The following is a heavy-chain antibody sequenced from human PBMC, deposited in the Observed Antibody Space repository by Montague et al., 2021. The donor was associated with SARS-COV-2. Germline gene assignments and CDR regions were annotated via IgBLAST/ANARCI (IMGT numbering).Heavy chain of an antibody. CDR2: LLTSGAT. CDR1: GDSITSKTHD. CDR3: ARDSPHFDFWRGHYGDKYYMDI. V-gene: IGHV4-61*02. Sequence: TLSLTCTASGDSITSKTHDWDWVRQPAGKGLEWIGRLLTSGATNFNPSLKSRLTISRDTSKNEFYLKLSSVTAADTAVYYCARDSPHFDFWRGHYGDKYYMDIWGKGTTVTVS. J-gene: IGHJ6*03. D-gene: IGHD3-3*01.